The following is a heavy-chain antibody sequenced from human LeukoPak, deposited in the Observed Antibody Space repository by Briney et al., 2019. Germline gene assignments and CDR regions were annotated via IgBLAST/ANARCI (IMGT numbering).Heavy chain of an antibody. CDR3: TSYGSGSHDY. D-gene: IGHD3-10*01. Sequence: PGGPLRLSCAASGFTFSNAWMNWVRQAPGKGLEWVGRIKTKTEGGTTDYAAPVKGRFTISRDDSKNTVYLQMNSLKTEDTAVYYCTSYGSGSHDYWGQGSLVTVSS. V-gene: IGHV3-15*01. CDR1: GFTFSNAW. CDR2: IKTKTEGGTT. J-gene: IGHJ4*02.